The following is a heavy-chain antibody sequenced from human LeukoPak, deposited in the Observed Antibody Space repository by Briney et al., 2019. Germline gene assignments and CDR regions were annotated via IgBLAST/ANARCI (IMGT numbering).Heavy chain of an antibody. V-gene: IGHV6-1*01. D-gene: IGHD3-10*01. CDR3: ATGYGSGSYYNLLLPFDY. CDR1: GDSVSSNSAA. J-gene: IGHJ4*02. Sequence: SQTLSLTCAISGDSVSSNSAAWNWIRQSPSRGLEWLGRTYYRSKWYNDYAVSVKSRITINPDTSKNQFSLQLNSVTAADTAVYYCATGYGSGSYYNLLLPFDYWGQGTLVTVSS. CDR2: TYYRSKWYN.